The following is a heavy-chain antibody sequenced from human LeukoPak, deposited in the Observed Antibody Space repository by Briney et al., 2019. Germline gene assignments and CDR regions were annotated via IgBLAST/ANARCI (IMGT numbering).Heavy chain of an antibody. CDR2: IDSGGNT. J-gene: IGHJ4*02. Sequence: GGSLRLSCAASGFTFSSYVMSWVRQAPGKGLEWVSAIDSGGNTYYTDSVKGRFTISRDNSKNTLYLQMNSLRAEDTAVYYCAKDGDFWSGYTYFDYWGQGTLVTVSS. CDR3: AKDGDFWSGYTYFDY. CDR1: GFTFSSYV. D-gene: IGHD3-3*01. V-gene: IGHV3-23*01.